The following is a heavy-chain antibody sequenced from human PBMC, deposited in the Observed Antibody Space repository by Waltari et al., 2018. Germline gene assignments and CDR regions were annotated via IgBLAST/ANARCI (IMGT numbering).Heavy chain of an antibody. J-gene: IGHJ4*02. D-gene: IGHD5-18*01. CDR2: INHSGST. CDR3: ARLGYSYGDGYYFDY. Sequence: QVQLQQWGAGLLKPSETLSLTCAVYGGSFSGYYWSWIRQPPGKGREWIGEINHSGSTNYNPSLKSRVTISVDTSKNQFSLKLSSVTAADTAVYYCARLGYSYGDGYYFDYWGQGTLVTVSS. CDR1: GGSFSGYY. V-gene: IGHV4-34*01.